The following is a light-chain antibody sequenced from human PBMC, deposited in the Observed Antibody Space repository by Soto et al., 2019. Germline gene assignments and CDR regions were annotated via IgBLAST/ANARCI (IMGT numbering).Light chain of an antibody. V-gene: IGKV1-39*01. CDR2: DAS. J-gene: IGKJ1*01. CDR1: QGISSY. Sequence: DIQMTQSPSSLSASVGDRVTMTCRASQGISSYLTWYQLKPGKAPQLLIYDASNLQSGVPSRFSGSGSGTDFTLTIISLQPEDFASYYCQQGHTLPWTFGQGTKVEIK. CDR3: QQGHTLPWT.